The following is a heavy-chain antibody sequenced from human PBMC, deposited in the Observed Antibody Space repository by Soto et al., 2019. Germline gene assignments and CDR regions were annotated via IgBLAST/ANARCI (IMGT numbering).Heavy chain of an antibody. Sequence: GESLKISCMGSGYYFPSYWIGWVRQMPGKGLEWMGIFYPGDSDTRYSPSFQGQVTISADRSISTAYLQWSSLKPSDTAMYDCARQGNGAEGFDYWGQGTLVTVSS. CDR3: ARQGNGAEGFDY. J-gene: IGHJ4*02. CDR1: GYYFPSYW. D-gene: IGHD4-17*01. CDR2: FYPGDSDT. V-gene: IGHV5-51*01.